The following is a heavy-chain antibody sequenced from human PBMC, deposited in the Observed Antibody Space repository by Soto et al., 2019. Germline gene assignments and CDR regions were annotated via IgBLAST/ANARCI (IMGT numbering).Heavy chain of an antibody. J-gene: IGHJ4*02. Sequence: EVQLLESGGGLVQPGGSLRLSCAASGFTFSSYAMSWVRQAPGKGLEWVSAISGSGGSTYYADSVKGRFTISRDNSKNMLYLQMNSRRAEDTAVYDGAKDTTMVVVVPNFDYWGQGTLVTVSS. CDR3: AKDTTMVVVVPNFDY. CDR2: ISGSGGST. V-gene: IGHV3-23*01. CDR1: GFTFSSYA. D-gene: IGHD3-22*01.